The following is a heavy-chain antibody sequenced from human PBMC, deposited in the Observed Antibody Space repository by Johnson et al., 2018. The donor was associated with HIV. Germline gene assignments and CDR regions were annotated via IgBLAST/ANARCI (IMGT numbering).Heavy chain of an antibody. J-gene: IGHJ3*02. D-gene: IGHD3-3*02. V-gene: IGHV3-7*05. Sequence: VQLVESGGGLVQPGGSLRLSCAGSGFSFSIYWLTWVRQAPGKGLEWVANINQDGSNTYYADSVKGRFTISRDTSKNTLYLQMNSLRAEDTALYYCAKDTLLESGFDIWGQGTMVTVSS. CDR1: GFSFSIYW. CDR3: AKDTLLESGFDI. CDR2: INQDGSNT.